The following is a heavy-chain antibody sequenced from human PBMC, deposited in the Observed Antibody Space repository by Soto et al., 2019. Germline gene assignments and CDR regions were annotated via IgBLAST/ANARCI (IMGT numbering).Heavy chain of an antibody. CDR1: GGSISSGGYS. V-gene: IGHV4-30-2*01. Sequence: PSETLSLTCAVSGGSISSGGYSWSWIRQPPGKGLEWIGYIYHSGSTYYNPSLKSRVTISVDRSKNQFSLKLSSVTAADTAVYYCARVDTAMGEDYYFDYWGQGTLVTVSS. J-gene: IGHJ4*02. CDR2: IYHSGST. D-gene: IGHD5-18*01. CDR3: ARVDTAMGEDYYFDY.